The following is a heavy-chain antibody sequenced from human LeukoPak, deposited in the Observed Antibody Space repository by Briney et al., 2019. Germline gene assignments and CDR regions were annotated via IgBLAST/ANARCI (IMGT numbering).Heavy chain of an antibody. D-gene: IGHD1-26*01. CDR2: IYYSGST. J-gene: IGHJ4*02. CDR1: GGSISSSSYY. V-gene: IGHV4-39*07. Sequence: PSETLSLTCTVSGGSISSSSYYWGWIRQPPGKGLEWIGSIYYSGSTYYNPSLKSRVTISVDTSKNQFSLKLSSVTAADTAVYYCARVSSTGSWSFYYFDYWGQGTLVTVSS. CDR3: ARVSSTGSWSFYYFDY.